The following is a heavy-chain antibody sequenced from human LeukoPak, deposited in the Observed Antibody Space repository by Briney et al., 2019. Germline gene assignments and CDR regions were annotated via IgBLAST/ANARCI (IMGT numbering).Heavy chain of an antibody. J-gene: IGHJ4*02. D-gene: IGHD3-9*01. Sequence: GGSLRLSCAASGLTFSSCAMSWVRQAPGKGLEWVSGISGSGDSTDYADSVKGRFTISRDNSKNTLYLQINSLRAEDTAVYYCAKPPSDNLLTGSLYYFDYWGQGTLVTVSS. CDR1: GLTFSSCA. CDR2: ISGSGDST. CDR3: AKPPSDNLLTGSLYYFDY. V-gene: IGHV3-23*01.